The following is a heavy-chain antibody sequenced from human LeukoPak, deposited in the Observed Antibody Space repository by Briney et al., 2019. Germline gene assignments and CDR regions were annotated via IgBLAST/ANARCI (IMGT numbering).Heavy chain of an antibody. D-gene: IGHD3-3*01. J-gene: IGHJ4*02. CDR3: ARGPYYDFWSGYTGVAGMGH. CDR2: IYCSGST. CDR1: GGSISSYY. Sequence: SETLSLTCTVSGGSISSYYWSWIRQPPGKGLEWIGYIYCSGSTNYNPSLKSRVTISVDTSKNQFSLKLSSVTAADTAVYYCARGPYYDFWSGYTGVAGMGHWGQGTLVTVSS. V-gene: IGHV4-59*01.